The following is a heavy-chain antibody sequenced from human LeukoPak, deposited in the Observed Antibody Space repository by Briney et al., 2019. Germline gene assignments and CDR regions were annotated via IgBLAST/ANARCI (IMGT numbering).Heavy chain of an antibody. CDR3: ARSPRVVGSGSYFDY. J-gene: IGHJ4*02. Sequence: SETLSLTCTVSGYSISSGYDWGWIRQPPGKGLEWIGSIYHSGSTYYNPSLKSRVTISVDTSKNQFSLKLSSVTAADTAVYYCARSPRVVGSGSYFDYWGQGTLVTVSS. V-gene: IGHV4-38-2*02. CDR1: GYSISSGYD. CDR2: IYHSGST. D-gene: IGHD3-10*01.